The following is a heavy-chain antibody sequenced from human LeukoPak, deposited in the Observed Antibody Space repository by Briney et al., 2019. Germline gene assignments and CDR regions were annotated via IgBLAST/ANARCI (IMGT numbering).Heavy chain of an antibody. Sequence: SETLSLTCAVYGGSFSGYYWSWIRQPPGKRLEWIGEINHSGSTNYNPSLKSRVTISVDTSKNQFSLKLSSVTAADTAVYYCARSLTLGGYYGSGSYYNTLHFDYWGQGTLVTVSS. D-gene: IGHD3-10*01. J-gene: IGHJ4*02. CDR2: INHSGST. CDR1: GGSFSGYY. CDR3: ARSLTLGGYYGSGSYYNTLHFDY. V-gene: IGHV4-34*01.